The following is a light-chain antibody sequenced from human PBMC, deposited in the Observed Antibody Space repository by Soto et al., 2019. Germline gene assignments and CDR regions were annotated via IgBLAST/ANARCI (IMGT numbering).Light chain of an antibody. CDR2: WAS. Sequence: IVMTQSPDSLAVSLGERATINCKSSQSVLYSSNNKNYLAWYQQKPGQPPKLLIYWASTRETGVPDRFSGSGSGTDFTLTISSLQAEDVAVYYCQQYYSTLRTFGGGTKVEIK. J-gene: IGKJ4*01. CDR1: QSVLYSSNNKNY. CDR3: QQYYSTLRT. V-gene: IGKV4-1*01.